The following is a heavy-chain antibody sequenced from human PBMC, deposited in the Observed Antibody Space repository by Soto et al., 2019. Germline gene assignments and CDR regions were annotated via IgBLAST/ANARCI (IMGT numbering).Heavy chain of an antibody. V-gene: IGHV3-23*01. D-gene: IGHD3-10*01. CDR1: GFTFSSYA. Sequence: EVQLLESGGGLVQPGGSLRLSCAASGFTFSSYAMSWVRQAPGKGLEWVSAISGSGGTTHYADSVKGRFIISRDNSKNTLHLQMNSLRAGDTAIYYCARRDPKGSGSYYNWDYWGQGTLVSVAS. CDR2: ISGSGGTT. CDR3: ARRDPKGSGSYYNWDY. J-gene: IGHJ4*02.